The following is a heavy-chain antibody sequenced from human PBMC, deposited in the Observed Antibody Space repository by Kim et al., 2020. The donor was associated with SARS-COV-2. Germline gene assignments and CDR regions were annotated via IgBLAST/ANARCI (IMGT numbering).Heavy chain of an antibody. V-gene: IGHV3-7*01. CDR2: IKQDGNQK. Sequence: GGSLRLSCAASGFTFSSYWMTWVRQAPGKGLEWVANIKQDGNQKYYVDSVKGRFTISSDNAKNSLYLQMNSLRAEDTAVYYCARDGDLSSSGKDAFDIWGQGTMVTVSS. D-gene: IGHD6-19*01. CDR3: ARDGDLSSSGKDAFDI. CDR1: GFTFSSYW. J-gene: IGHJ3*02.